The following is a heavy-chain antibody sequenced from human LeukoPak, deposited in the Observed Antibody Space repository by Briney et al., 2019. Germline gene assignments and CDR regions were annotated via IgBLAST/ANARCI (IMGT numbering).Heavy chain of an antibody. CDR2: INTNTGNP. CDR1: GYTFTRYA. Sequence: ASVKVSCKTSGYTFTRYAMNWVRQAPGQGLEWMGWINTNTGNPTYAPGFTGRFVFSLDTSVSTAYLQISSLKAEDTAVYYCASSYCSGGHCYPQQTVYYFDFWGQGTLVTVSS. CDR3: ASSYCSGGHCYPQQTVYYFDF. D-gene: IGHD2-15*01. J-gene: IGHJ4*02. V-gene: IGHV7-4-1*02.